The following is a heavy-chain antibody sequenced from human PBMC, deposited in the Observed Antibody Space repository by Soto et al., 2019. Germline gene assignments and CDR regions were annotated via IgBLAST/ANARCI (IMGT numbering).Heavy chain of an antibody. Sequence: GSLRLSCAASGFSFTSYALSWVRQAPGKGLEWVSTISGSDGKTYYADSVKGRFSISRDTSKTTLYLQMNSLRVEDTAVYYCARWRFLDYWGQGTRVTVSS. J-gene: IGHJ4*02. CDR2: ISGSDGKT. CDR3: ARWRFLDY. CDR1: GFSFTSYA. V-gene: IGHV3-23*01. D-gene: IGHD2-21*01.